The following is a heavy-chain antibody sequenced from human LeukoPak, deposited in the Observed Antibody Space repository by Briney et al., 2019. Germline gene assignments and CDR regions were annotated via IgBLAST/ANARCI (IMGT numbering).Heavy chain of an antibody. Sequence: ASVKVSCKASGYTFTGYYMHWVRQAPGQGLECRGWINPSSGGTNCAQKSQGRVTMTRDTSISTAYMELSRLRSDDTAVYYCAREDLYYYDSSGSEYFQHSGQGTLVTVSS. J-gene: IGHJ1*01. V-gene: IGHV1-2*02. CDR3: AREDLYYYDSSGSEYFQH. CDR2: INPSSGGT. CDR1: GYTFTGYY. D-gene: IGHD3-22*01.